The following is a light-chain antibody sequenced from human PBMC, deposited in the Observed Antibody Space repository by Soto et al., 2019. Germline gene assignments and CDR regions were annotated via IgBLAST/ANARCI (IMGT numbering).Light chain of an antibody. V-gene: IGKV1-5*01. CDR2: DAS. CDR1: QSISSW. Sequence: DIQMTQSPSTLSASVGDRVTITCRASQSISSWLAWYQQKPGKAPKLLIYDASSLESGGPSRFSGSGSGTEFTLTISSLQPDDFATYDCQQYNSYWTFGKGTKVEIK. J-gene: IGKJ1*01. CDR3: QQYNSYWT.